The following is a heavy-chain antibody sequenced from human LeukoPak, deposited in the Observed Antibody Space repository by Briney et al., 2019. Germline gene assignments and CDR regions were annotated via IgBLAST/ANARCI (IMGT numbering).Heavy chain of an antibody. CDR2: LYHTGST. Sequence: SETLSLTCAVSGLSINGAYYWAWIRQPPGQGLEWIGSLYHTGSTYYSRSLKSRVTISIDTSKNQFSLRLTSVTAADTAVYYCARDSCSSTSCRKKFDNWGQGTLVTVSS. V-gene: IGHV4-38-2*02. CDR1: GLSINGAYY. J-gene: IGHJ4*02. D-gene: IGHD2-2*01. CDR3: ARDSCSSTSCRKKFDN.